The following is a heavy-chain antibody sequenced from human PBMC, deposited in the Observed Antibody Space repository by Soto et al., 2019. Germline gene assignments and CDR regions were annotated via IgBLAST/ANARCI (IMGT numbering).Heavy chain of an antibody. V-gene: IGHV1-69*01. D-gene: IGHD2-2*02. J-gene: IGHJ4*02. Sequence: QVQLVQSGAEVKKPGSSVKVSCKASGGTFSGYAISWVRQAPGQGLEWMGEIIPMFGTLNYAQKFQGRVTITAEEPTSTAYMELSSLRSEDTAVYYCARGSCSSTSCYKEYYFDLWGQGTLVTVSS. CDR1: GGTFSGYA. CDR2: IIPMFGTL. CDR3: ARGSCSSTSCYKEYYFDL.